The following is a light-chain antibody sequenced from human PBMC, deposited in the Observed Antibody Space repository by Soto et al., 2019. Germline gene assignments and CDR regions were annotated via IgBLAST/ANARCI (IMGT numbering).Light chain of an antibody. J-gene: IGLJ3*02. CDR1: SSDVSAYNY. Sequence: QSALTQPASVSGSPGQSITISCTGTSSDVSAYNYVSWYQQHPGKAPKLMIYEVSNRPSGVSNRFSGSKSGNTASLTISGLQAEDEADYYCSSYTNSNTRVFGGGTQLTVL. V-gene: IGLV2-14*01. CDR3: SSYTNSNTRV. CDR2: EVS.